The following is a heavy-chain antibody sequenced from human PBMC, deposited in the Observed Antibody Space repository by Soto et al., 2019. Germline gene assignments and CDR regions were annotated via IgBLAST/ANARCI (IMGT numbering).Heavy chain of an antibody. Sequence: ASVKVSCKASGGTFSSYTISWVRQAPGQGLEWMGRIIPILGIANYAQKFQGRVTITADKSTSTAYMELSSLRSEDTAVYYCARDAIDSPFDYWGQGTLVTVSS. CDR2: IIPILGIA. V-gene: IGHV1-69*04. CDR3: ARDAIDSPFDY. CDR1: GGTFSSYT. J-gene: IGHJ4*02. D-gene: IGHD2-21*01.